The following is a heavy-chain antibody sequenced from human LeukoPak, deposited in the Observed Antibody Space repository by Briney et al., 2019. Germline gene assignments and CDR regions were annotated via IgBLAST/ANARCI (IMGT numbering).Heavy chain of an antibody. V-gene: IGHV3-23*01. CDR3: AKDRAPHYDFWSGYSNDAFDI. D-gene: IGHD3-3*01. CDR2: ISGSGGST. J-gene: IGHJ3*02. Sequence: GGSLRLSCAASGFTFSNAWMSWVRQAPGKGLEWVSAISGSGGSTYYADSVKGRFTISRDNSKNTLYLQMNSLRAEDTAVYYCAKDRAPHYDFWSGYSNDAFDIWGKGTTVTVSS. CDR1: GFTFSNAW.